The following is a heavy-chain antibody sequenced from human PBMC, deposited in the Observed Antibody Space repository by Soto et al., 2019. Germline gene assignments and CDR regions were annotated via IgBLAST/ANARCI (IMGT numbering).Heavy chain of an antibody. CDR1: GDSISAYS. Sequence: QVQLQVSGPGLVKPSETLSLTCTVSGDSISAYSWSWVRQPPGQGLEWIGNIHYNGNTKYNPSLKSRVTMSVDTAKNQCSLRLISVTAADTAIYFCAREGNLGRWLQPLDFWGQGTLVTVSS. CDR3: AREGNLGRWLQPLDF. J-gene: IGHJ4*02. V-gene: IGHV4-59*01. D-gene: IGHD5-12*01. CDR2: IHYNGNT.